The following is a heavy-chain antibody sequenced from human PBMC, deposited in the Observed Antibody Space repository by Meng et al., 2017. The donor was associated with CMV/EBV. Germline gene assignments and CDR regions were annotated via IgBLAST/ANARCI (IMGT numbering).Heavy chain of an antibody. J-gene: IGHJ4*02. CDR2: INSDESST. CDR3: ARGVGESLGWEMGY. D-gene: IGHD6-19*01. Sequence: EVQLVESXXGXVXXGGXRRLSCAASGFTFRNHWLHWVRQAPGKGLVWVARINSDESSTSYADSVKGRFSISRDNSKNTLYLQMNSLRAEDTAVYYCARGVGESLGWEMGYWGQGTLVTVSS. CDR1: GFTFRNHW. V-gene: IGHV3-74*01.